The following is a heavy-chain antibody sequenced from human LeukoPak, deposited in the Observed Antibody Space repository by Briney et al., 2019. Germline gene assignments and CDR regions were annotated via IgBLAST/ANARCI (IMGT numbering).Heavy chain of an antibody. CDR1: GYTFTGYY. CDR3: ARAVAGIDY. D-gene: IGHD6-19*01. CDR2: INPNSGVT. V-gene: IGHV1-2*02. Sequence: ASVKVSCKASGYTFTGYYLHWVRQVPGQGLEWMGWINPNSGVTNYAQNFQGRVTMTRDTSISTGYMELSRLRSDDTALYYCARAVAGIDYWGQGTLVTVSS. J-gene: IGHJ4*02.